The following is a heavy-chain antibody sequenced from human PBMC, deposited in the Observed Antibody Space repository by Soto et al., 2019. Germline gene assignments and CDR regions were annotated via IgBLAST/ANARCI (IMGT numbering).Heavy chain of an antibody. V-gene: IGHV3-30-3*01. CDR2: ISYDGSNK. CDR3: ARGEYYFDY. J-gene: IGHJ4*02. CDR1: GFTFSSYA. Sequence: PGGSLRLSCAVSGFTFSSYAMHWVRQAPGKGLEWVAVISYDGSNKYYADSVKGRFTISRDNSKNTLYLQMNSLRAEDTAVYYCARGEYYFDYWGQGTLVTVSS.